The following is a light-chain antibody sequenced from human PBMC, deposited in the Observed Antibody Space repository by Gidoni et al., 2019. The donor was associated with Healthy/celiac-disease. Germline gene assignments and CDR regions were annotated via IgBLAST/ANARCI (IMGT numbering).Light chain of an antibody. CDR2: GNS. CDR3: QSYDSSLSAVV. CDR1: SSNIGAGYD. V-gene: IGLV1-40*01. Sequence: QSVLTQPPSVSGAPGQRVTISCTGSSSNIGAGYDVHWYQQLPATAPNLLIYGNSNRPSGVPDRFSGSKSGTSASLAITGLQAEDEADYYCQSYDSSLSAVVFGGGTKLTVL. J-gene: IGLJ2*01.